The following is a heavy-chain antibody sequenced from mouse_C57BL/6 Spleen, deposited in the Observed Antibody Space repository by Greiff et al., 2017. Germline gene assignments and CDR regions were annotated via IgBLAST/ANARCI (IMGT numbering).Heavy chain of an antibody. J-gene: IGHJ3*01. CDR3: AREGYDYGP. CDR2: IDPGNGRT. D-gene: IGHD2-4*01. Sequence: VQLQQPGAELVKPGASVKMSCKASGFTFTDDWIPWVKQRPGQGLEWIGWIDPGNGRTNYDEKFKSKATLTVDTSSSTAYMQLSSLTSEDTAVYYCAREGYDYGPWGQGTLVTASA. CDR1: GFTFTDDW. V-gene: IGHV1-55*01.